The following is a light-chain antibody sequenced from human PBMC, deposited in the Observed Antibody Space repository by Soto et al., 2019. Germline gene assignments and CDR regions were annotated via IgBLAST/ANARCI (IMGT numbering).Light chain of an antibody. J-gene: IGLJ2*01. V-gene: IGLV1-36*01. Sequence: QSELTQPPSVSGAPRQRVSISCSGAASNIGNNAVNWYQQLPGKAPKLLIYFDDLMPSGVSDRFSGSKSGTSASLAISGLQSEDEADYYCAAWDDSLNVVLFGGGTKLTVL. CDR2: FDD. CDR1: ASNIGNNA. CDR3: AAWDDSLNVVL.